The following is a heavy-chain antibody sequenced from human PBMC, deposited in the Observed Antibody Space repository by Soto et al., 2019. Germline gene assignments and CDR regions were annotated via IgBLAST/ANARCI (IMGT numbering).Heavy chain of an antibody. CDR3: AXPTYYYDSSGAPGAFDI. V-gene: IGHV1-69*13. J-gene: IGHJ3*02. D-gene: IGHD3-22*01. CDR1: GGTFSSYA. Sequence: SVEVSCKASGGTFSSYAISWVRQAPGQGLEWMGGIIPIFGTANYAQKFQGRVTITADESTSTAYMELSSLRSEDTAVYYCAXPTYYYDSSGAPGAFDIWGQGTMVTVSS. CDR2: IIPIFGTA.